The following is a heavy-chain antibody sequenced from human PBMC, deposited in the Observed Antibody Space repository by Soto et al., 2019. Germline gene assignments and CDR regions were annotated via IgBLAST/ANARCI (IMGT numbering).Heavy chain of an antibody. CDR1: GFTFSSYA. CDR3: AKYNQWLRSSFDY. CDR2: ISGRGGST. V-gene: IGHV3-23*01. Sequence: EVQLLESGGGLVQPGGSLRLSCAASGFTFSSYAMSWVRQAPGTGLEWVSAISGRGGSTYYADSVKGGFTISRDNSNNTLYLPMNSLRDEDTAVYYCAKYNQWLRSSFDYCGQGNLVTVSA. J-gene: IGHJ4*02. D-gene: IGHD5-12*01.